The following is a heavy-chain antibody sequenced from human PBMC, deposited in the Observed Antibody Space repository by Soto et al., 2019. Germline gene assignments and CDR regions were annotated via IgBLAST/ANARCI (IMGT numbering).Heavy chain of an antibody. Sequence: VQLVESGGGLVKPGGSLRLSCAASGFTFSSYSMNWVRQAPGKGLEWVAVIWYDGSNKYYADSVKGRFTISRDNSKNTLYLQMNSLRAEDTAVYYCARDKVYAMSYYYYGMDVWGQGTTVTVSS. CDR2: IWYDGSNK. CDR1: GFTFSSYS. D-gene: IGHD2-8*01. V-gene: IGHV3-33*08. CDR3: ARDKVYAMSYYYYGMDV. J-gene: IGHJ6*02.